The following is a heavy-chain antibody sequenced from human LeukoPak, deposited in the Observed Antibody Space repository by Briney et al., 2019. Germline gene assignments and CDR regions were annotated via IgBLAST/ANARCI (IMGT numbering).Heavy chain of an antibody. CDR1: GGTFSSYA. Sequence: ASVKVSCKASGGTFSSYAISWVRQAPGQGLEWMGRIIPILGIANYAQKFQGRVTITADKSTSTAYMELSSLGAEDTAVYYCARSGSTFGGVIVNYFDYWGQGTLVSVSS. J-gene: IGHJ4*02. V-gene: IGHV1-69*04. D-gene: IGHD3-16*02. CDR2: IIPILGIA. CDR3: ARSGSTFGGVIVNYFDY.